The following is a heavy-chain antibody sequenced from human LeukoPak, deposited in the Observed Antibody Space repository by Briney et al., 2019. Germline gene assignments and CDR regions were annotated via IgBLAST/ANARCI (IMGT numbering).Heavy chain of an antibody. CDR3: ARQRHLWFLSDDAFDI. J-gene: IGHJ3*02. CDR2: IFYSGST. V-gene: IGHV4-59*08. CDR1: GGSISTYY. Sequence: PSETLSLTCTVSGGSISTYYWSWIRQPPGKGLEWIGHIFYSGSTNYNPSLYSRVTISVDTSKNQFSLRQSSVTAADTAVYYCARQRHLWFLSDDAFDIWGQGTMVTVSS. D-gene: IGHD3-10*01.